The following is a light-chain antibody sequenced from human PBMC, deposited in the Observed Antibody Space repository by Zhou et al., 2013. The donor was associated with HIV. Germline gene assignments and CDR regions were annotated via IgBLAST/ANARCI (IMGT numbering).Light chain of an antibody. V-gene: IGKV1-39*01. J-gene: IGKJ5*01. CDR1: QSINTY. CDR2: GSS. CDR3: QQSYSNPPT. Sequence: DIQMTQSPSSLSASVGDRVTITCRASQSINTYLNWYQQKPGKAPKLLIYGSSSLQSGVPSRISGSGSGTEFTLSISSLQPEDFATYYCQQSYSNPPTFGHGTRLEI.